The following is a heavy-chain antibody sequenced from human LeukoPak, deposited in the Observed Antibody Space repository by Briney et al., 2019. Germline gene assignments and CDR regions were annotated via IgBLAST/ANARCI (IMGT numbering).Heavy chain of an antibody. D-gene: IGHD5-12*01. J-gene: IGHJ4*02. CDR1: GFTFSSYG. CDR2: IWYDGSSK. CDR3: ARESGYDPRFDY. Sequence: PGRSLRLSCAASGFTFSSYGMHWVRQAPGKGLEWVAVIWYDGSSKYYADSVKGRFTISRDNSKNTLYLQMSSLRAEDTAVYYCARESGYDPRFDYWGQGTLVTVSS. V-gene: IGHV3-33*01.